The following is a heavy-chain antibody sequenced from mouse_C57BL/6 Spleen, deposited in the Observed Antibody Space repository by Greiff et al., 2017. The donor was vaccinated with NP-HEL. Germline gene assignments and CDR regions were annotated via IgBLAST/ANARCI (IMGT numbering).Heavy chain of an antibody. CDR3: ARVNYGSSYVRYYAMDY. CDR2: ISYDGSN. D-gene: IGHD1-1*01. V-gene: IGHV3-6*01. CDR1: GYSITSGYY. J-gene: IGHJ4*01. Sequence: EVQLQESGPGLVKPSQSLSLTCSVTGYSITSGYYWNWIRQFPGNKLEWMGYISYDGSNNYNPSLKNRISITRDTSKNQFFLKLNSVTTEDTATYYCARVNYGSSYVRYYAMDYWGQGTSVTVSS.